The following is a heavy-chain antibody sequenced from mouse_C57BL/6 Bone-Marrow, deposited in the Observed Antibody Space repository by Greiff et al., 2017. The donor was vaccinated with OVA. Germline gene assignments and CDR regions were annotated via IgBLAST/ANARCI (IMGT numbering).Heavy chain of an antibody. CDR3: ASNSGIYYDGSSNWYFDV. CDR1: GFSLTSYG. Sequence: VMLVESGPGLVQPSQSLSITCTVSGFSLTSYGVHWVRQSPGKGLEWLGVIWRGGSTDYNAAFIPRLSISKDNSTSQVFFKMNSLQADDTAIYYCASNSGIYYDGSSNWYFDVWGTGTTVTVSS. D-gene: IGHD1-1*01. V-gene: IGHV2-2*01. J-gene: IGHJ1*03. CDR2: IWRGGST.